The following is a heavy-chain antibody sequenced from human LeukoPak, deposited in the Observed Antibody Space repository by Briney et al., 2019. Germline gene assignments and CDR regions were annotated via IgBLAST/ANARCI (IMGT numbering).Heavy chain of an antibody. CDR2: INTAGSST. CDR1: RFTFSTYW. J-gene: IGHJ3*02. Sequence: GGSLRLSCAASRFTFSTYWMHWVRQAPGKGRVWVSRINTAGSSTYYADSVKGRFTISRDNAKNTLYLQMNSLRAEDTAVYYCARESYCSGGSCYSGRAFDIWGQGTMVTVSS. V-gene: IGHV3-74*01. CDR3: ARESYCSGGSCYSGRAFDI. D-gene: IGHD2-15*01.